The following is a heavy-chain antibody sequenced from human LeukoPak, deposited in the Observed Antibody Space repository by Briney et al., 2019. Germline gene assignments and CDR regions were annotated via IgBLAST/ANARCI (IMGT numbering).Heavy chain of an antibody. CDR1: GFTFDDYA. J-gene: IGHJ4*02. CDR2: ISWNSGSI. D-gene: IGHD6-19*01. V-gene: IGHV3-9*01. CDR3: AKSDEAVAWSFMQY. Sequence: GGSLRLSCAASGFTFDDYAMHWVRQAPGKGLEWVSGISWNSGSIDYADSVKGRFTISRDNAKNSLYLQMNSLRAEDTALYYCAKSDEAVAWSFMQYWGQGTLVTVSS.